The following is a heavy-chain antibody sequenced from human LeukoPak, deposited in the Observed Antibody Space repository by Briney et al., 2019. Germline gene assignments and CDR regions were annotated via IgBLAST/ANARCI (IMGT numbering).Heavy chain of an antibody. CDR2: ISSSGGST. CDR1: GFTFSSYA. Sequence: PGGSLRLSCAASGFTFSSYAMTWVRQAPGKGLEWVSSISSSGGSTYYADSVRGRFTISRDNSKNTLYLQMNSLRAEDTAVYYCARDPYSGSYGNYYYYFMDVWGKGTTVTISS. V-gene: IGHV3-23*01. D-gene: IGHD1-26*01. J-gene: IGHJ6*03. CDR3: ARDPYSGSYGNYYYYFMDV.